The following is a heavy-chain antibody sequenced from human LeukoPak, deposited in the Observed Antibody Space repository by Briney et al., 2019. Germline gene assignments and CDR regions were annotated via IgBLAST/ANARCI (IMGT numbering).Heavy chain of an antibody. Sequence: ASVKVSCKASGYTFTGYYIHWVRQAPGQGLEWMGWINPNSGGTNYAQKFQGRVTMTRDTSISTAYMELSRLRSDDTAAYYCAKDVGEFCSSTSCYASDYWGQGTLVTVSS. V-gene: IGHV1-2*02. CDR1: GYTFTGYY. CDR3: AKDVGEFCSSTSCYASDY. D-gene: IGHD2-2*01. CDR2: INPNSGGT. J-gene: IGHJ4*02.